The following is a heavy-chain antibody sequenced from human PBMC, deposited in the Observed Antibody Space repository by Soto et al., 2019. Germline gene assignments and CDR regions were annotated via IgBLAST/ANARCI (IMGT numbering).Heavy chain of an antibody. Sequence: PGKGLEWVSYISSSGSTIYYADSVKGRFTISRDNAKNSLFLQMNSLRAEDTAVYYCVFFFQAVDGIRGAVPVSAVLLNRSSDL. CDR3: VFFFQAVDGIRGAVPVSAVLLNRSSDL. CDR2: ISSSGSTI. D-gene: IGHD5-18*01. J-gene: IGHJ2*01. V-gene: IGHV3-11*01.